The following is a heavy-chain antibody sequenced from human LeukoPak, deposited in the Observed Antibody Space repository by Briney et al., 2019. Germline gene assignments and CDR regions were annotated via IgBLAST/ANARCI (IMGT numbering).Heavy chain of an antibody. D-gene: IGHD3-3*01. CDR1: GLTFSSYW. CDR3: ARGGYDFWSGYLFDY. CDR2: IKQDGSEK. Sequence: GGSLRLSCAASGLTFSSYWMSWVRQAPGKGLEWVANIKQDGSEKYYVDSVKGRSTISRDNAKNSLYLQMNSLRAEDTAVYYCARGGYDFWSGYLFDYWGQGTLVTVSS. J-gene: IGHJ4*02. V-gene: IGHV3-7*01.